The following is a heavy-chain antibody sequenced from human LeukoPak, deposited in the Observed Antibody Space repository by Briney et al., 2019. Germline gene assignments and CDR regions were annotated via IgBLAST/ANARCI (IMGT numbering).Heavy chain of an antibody. J-gene: IGHJ4*02. CDR2: ISGSGGYT. V-gene: IGHV3-23*01. CDR1: GFTLSSYA. D-gene: IGHD6-13*01. Sequence: GGSLRLSRAASGFTLSSYAMTWVRQAPSKELEWVSVISGSGGYTYYADSVKARFPNSRDNSKNTLYLQMNGLRGEDTAVYYCAKGTGGSSWSPNRDWGQGTLVTVSS. CDR3: AKGTGGSSWSPNRD.